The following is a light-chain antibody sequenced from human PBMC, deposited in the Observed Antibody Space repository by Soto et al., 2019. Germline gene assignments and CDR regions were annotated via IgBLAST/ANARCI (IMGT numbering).Light chain of an antibody. CDR1: QSVTTR. CDR3: QQYGSSPLT. V-gene: IGKV3-20*01. J-gene: IGKJ4*01. Sequence: IVLTQSPGTLSLSPGERVTLSCRASQSVTTRLAWYQHKPGQAPRLLMSGASSRASGVPVRFSGSGSGTDFTLTISRLEPEDFAVYYCQQYGSSPLTFGGGTKVDI. CDR2: GAS.